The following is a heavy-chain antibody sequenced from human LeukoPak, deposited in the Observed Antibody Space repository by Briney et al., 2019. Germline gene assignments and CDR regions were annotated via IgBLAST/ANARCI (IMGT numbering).Heavy chain of an antibody. J-gene: IGHJ4*02. V-gene: IGHV3-49*04. CDR2: IRSKAYGETT. CDR3: TSLGYCSGGSCGFDY. Sequence: GGSLRLSCTASGFTFGDYAMSWVRQAPGKGLEWVGFIRSKAYGETTEYAASVKGRFTISRDDSKSIAYLQMNSLKTEDTAVYYCTSLGYCSGGSCGFDYWGQGTLVTVSS. D-gene: IGHD2-15*01. CDR1: GFTFGDYA.